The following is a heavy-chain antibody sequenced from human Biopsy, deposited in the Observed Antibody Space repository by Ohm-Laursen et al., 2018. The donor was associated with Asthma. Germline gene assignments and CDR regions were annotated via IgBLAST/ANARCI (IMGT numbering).Heavy chain of an antibody. D-gene: IGHD6-6*01. CDR1: GDAMSTSGSY. CDR3: ARAVSSSSYWYFDL. V-gene: IGHV4-39*02. CDR2: IYYSGRT. J-gene: IGHJ2*01. Sequence: SDTLSLTCIVSGDAMSTSGSYWGWIRQSPGKGLEWIGSIYYSGRTYYNPSLKSRVTISADTSKNHFSLKLTSVTAADTAVYYCARAVSSSSYWYFDLWGRGDLVTVSS.